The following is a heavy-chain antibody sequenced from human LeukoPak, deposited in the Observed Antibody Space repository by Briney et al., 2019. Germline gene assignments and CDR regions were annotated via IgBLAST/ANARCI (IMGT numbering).Heavy chain of an antibody. J-gene: IGHJ5*02. V-gene: IGHV1-69*13. D-gene: IGHD3-22*01. CDR3: ARAGAYDSSGYYPRVNWFDP. CDR2: IIPIFGTA. CDR1: GGTFSSYA. Sequence: SVKVSCKASGGTFSSYAISWVRQTPGQGLEWMGGIIPIFGTANYAQKFQGRVTITADESTSTAYMELSSLRSEDTAVYYCARAGAYDSSGYYPRVNWFDPWGQGTLVTVSS.